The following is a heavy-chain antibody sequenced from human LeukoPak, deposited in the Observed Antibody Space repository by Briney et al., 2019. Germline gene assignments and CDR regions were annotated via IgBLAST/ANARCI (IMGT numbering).Heavy chain of an antibody. J-gene: IGHJ4*02. D-gene: IGHD6-19*01. CDR3: AKDRSISSGWPHDY. Sequence: PGRSLRLSCAASGFTFSSYAMHWVRQAPGKGLEWVAVISYDGSNKYYADSVKGRFTISRDNSKNTLYLQMNSLRAEDTAVYYCAKDRSISSGWPHDYWGQGTLVTVSS. CDR2: ISYDGSNK. CDR1: GFTFSSYA. V-gene: IGHV3-30-3*01.